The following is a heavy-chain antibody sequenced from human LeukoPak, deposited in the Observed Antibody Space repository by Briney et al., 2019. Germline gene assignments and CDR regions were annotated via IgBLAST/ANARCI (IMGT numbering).Heavy chain of an antibody. CDR2: HIPIFGTA. CDR1: GGTFSSYA. CDR3: ARAAIVATLTIHNYYYYGMDV. J-gene: IGHJ6*04. Sequence: ASVKVSCKASGGTFSSYAISWVRQAPGQGLEWIGAHIPIFGTANYAQKFQGRVTITADKSTSTAYMELSSLRSEDTAVYYCARAAIVATLTIHNYYYYGMDVWGKGTTVTVSS. V-gene: IGHV1-69*06. D-gene: IGHD5-12*01.